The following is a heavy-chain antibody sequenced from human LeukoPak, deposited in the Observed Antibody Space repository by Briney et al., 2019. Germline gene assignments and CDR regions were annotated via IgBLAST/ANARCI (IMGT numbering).Heavy chain of an antibody. V-gene: IGHV3-30*18. Sequence: PGGSLRLSCAASGFTFSSYGMHWVRQAPGKGLEWVAVISYGGSNKYYADSVKGRFTISRDNSKNTLYLQMNSLRAEDTAVYYCAKERGKHSSGPSLPTPLGYWGQGTLVTVSS. CDR3: AKERGKHSSGPSLPTPLGY. CDR2: ISYGGSNK. CDR1: GFTFSSYG. D-gene: IGHD6-19*01. J-gene: IGHJ4*02.